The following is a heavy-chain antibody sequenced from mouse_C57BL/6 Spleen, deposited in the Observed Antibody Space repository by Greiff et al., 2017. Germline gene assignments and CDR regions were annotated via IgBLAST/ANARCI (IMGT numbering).Heavy chain of an antibody. CDR2: INPNNGGT. J-gene: IGHJ1*03. CDR3: ARGAYYDYDDLCCYFDV. CDR1: GYTFTDYY. V-gene: IGHV1-26*01. D-gene: IGHD2-4*01. Sequence: VQLQQSGPELVKPGASVKISCKASGYTFTDYYMNWVKQSHGKSLEWIGDINPNNGGTSYNQKFKGKATLTVDKSSSTAYMELRSLTSEDSAVYYCARGAYYDYDDLCCYFDVWGTGTTVTVSS.